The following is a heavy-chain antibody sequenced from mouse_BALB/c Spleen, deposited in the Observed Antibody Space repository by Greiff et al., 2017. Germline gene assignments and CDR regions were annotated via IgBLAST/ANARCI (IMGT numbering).Heavy chain of an antibody. J-gene: IGHJ2*01. Sequence: EVQLQESGPGLVKPSQSLSLTCTVTGYSITSDYAWNWIRQFPGNKLEWMGYISYSGSTSYNPSLKSRISITRDTSKNQFFLQLNSVTTEDTATYYCARRDGNGYFDYWGQGTTLTVSS. CDR2: ISYSGST. CDR3: ARRDGNGYFDY. CDR1: GYSITSDYA. D-gene: IGHD2-1*01. V-gene: IGHV3-2*02.